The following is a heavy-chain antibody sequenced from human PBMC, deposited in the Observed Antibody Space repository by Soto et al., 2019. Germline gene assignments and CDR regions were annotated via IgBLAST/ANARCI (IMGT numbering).Heavy chain of an antibody. CDR3: ARESEDLTSNFDY. Sequence: GGSLSLSCAASVFPFTRYSMNWVRQAPGKGLEWVSSISSTTNYIYYGDSMKGRFTISRDNAKNSLYLEMNSLRAEDTAVYYCARESEDLTSNFDYWGQGTLVTVSS. J-gene: IGHJ4*02. CDR1: VFPFTRYS. CDR2: ISSTTNYI. V-gene: IGHV3-21*06.